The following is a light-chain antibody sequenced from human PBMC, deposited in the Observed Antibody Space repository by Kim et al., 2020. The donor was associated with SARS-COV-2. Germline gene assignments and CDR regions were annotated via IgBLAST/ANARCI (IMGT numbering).Light chain of an antibody. Sequence: EIVLTQSPGTLSLSPGERATLSCRDSQSVSSSYLAWYQQKRGQAPRLLIYVTSSRAIGIPDRFSGSGSGTDFTLTISRLEPEDFAVYYCQHCGSSIFTFGHGTKVDIK. J-gene: IGKJ3*01. CDR3: QHCGSSIFT. CDR1: QSVSSSY. CDR2: VTS. V-gene: IGKV3-20*01.